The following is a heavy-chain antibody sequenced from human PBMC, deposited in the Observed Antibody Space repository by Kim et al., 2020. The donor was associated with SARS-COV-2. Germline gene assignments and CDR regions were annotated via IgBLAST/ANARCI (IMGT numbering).Heavy chain of an antibody. J-gene: IGHJ4*02. CDR3: ARSARDLSITIFSSYFDY. V-gene: IGHV1-18*01. CDR1: GYTFTSYG. D-gene: IGHD3-9*01. Sequence: ASVKVSCKASGYTFTSYGISWVRQAPGQGLEWMGWISAYNGNTNYAQKLQGRVTMTTDTSTSTAYMELRSLRSDDTAVYYCARSARDLSITIFSSYFDYWGQGTLVTVSS. CDR2: ISAYNGNT.